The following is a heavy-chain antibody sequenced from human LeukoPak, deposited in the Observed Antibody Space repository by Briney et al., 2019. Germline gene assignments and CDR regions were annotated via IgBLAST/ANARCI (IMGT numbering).Heavy chain of an antibody. CDR2: INHSGST. V-gene: IGHV4-34*01. CDR3: AESRIRYVGEKVAFDI. J-gene: IGHJ3*02. CDR1: GGSFSGYY. Sequence: SKTLSLSCAVYGGSFSGYYWSWIRQPPGKGLELIREINHSGSTNYNPSLKSRVTISVDTSKNQFSLKLSSVTAADTAVYYRAESRIRYVGEKVAFDIWGQGTMVTVSS. D-gene: IGHD3-9*01.